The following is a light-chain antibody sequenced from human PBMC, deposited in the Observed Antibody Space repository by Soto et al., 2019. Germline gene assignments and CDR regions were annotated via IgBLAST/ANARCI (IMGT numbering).Light chain of an antibody. CDR2: VNGDGSH. J-gene: IGLJ2*01. CDR3: QTWGTGSVV. Sequence: QSVLTQSPSASASLGASVKLTCTLSSGHSNYAIAWHQQQPEKGPRYLMKVNGDGSHSKGDGTPDRFSGSSSGTERYLTISSLQSEDEADYYCQTWGTGSVVFGGGTKLTVL. V-gene: IGLV4-69*01. CDR1: SGHSNYA.